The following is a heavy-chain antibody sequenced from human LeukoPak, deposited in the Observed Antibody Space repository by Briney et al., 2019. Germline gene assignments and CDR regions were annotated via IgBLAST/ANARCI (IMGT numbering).Heavy chain of an antibody. J-gene: IGHJ4*02. CDR1: GYSFTSYW. CDR3: ASFVLLPNSGTYGEGYFDY. V-gene: IGHV5-51*01. Sequence: GESLKISCKGSGYSFTSYWIGWVRQMPGKGLEWMGIIYPGDSDTRYSPSFQGQVTISADKSISTAYLQWSSLKASDTAMYYCASFVLLPNSGTYGEGYFDYWGQGTLVTVSS. D-gene: IGHD1-26*01. CDR2: IYPGDSDT.